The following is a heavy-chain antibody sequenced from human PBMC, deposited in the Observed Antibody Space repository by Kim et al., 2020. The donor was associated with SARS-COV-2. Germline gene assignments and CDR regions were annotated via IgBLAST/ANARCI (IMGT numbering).Heavy chain of an antibody. Sequence: GGSLRLSCAASGFTFSSYWMHWVRQAPGKGLVWVSRTNSDGSSTSYADSVKGRFTISRDNAKNTLYLQMNSLRAEDTAVYYCVGYNSDWCDYWGQGTLVTVSS. CDR3: VGYNSDWCDY. D-gene: IGHD6-19*01. V-gene: IGHV3-74*01. CDR2: TNSDGSST. J-gene: IGHJ4*02. CDR1: GFTFSSYW.